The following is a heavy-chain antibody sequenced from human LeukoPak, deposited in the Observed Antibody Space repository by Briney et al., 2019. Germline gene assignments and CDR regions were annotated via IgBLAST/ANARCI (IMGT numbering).Heavy chain of an antibody. D-gene: IGHD3-10*01. CDR1: GFTFSSYA. Sequence: GGSLRLSCAASGFTFSSYAMSWVRQAPGKGLEWVSGISGSGIGGRTHYADSVKGRFTISRDNSKNTLYLQMNSLRAEDTAVYYCAKDLSYGSGRPTCFDYWGQGTLVTVSS. J-gene: IGHJ4*02. V-gene: IGHV3-23*01. CDR2: ISGSGIGGRT. CDR3: AKDLSYGSGRPTCFDY.